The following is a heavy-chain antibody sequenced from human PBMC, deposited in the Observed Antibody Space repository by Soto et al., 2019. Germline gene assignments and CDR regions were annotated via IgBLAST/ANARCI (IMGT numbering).Heavy chain of an antibody. D-gene: IGHD3-10*01. Sequence: EVHLLESGGGLIQPGGSLRLSCAASGFTFNNYIMTWVRQAPGKGLEWVSTISGSGDNTYYADSVKGRFTISRDSSKNTLYLQMNSLRAEDTALYYCAKGGYYGSGSYYWFDPWGQGTLVTVSS. J-gene: IGHJ5*02. CDR3: AKGGYYGSGSYYWFDP. V-gene: IGHV3-23*01. CDR1: GFTFNNYI. CDR2: ISGSGDNT.